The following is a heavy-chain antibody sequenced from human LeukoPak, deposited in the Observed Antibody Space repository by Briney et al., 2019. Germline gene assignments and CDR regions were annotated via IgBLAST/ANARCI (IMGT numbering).Heavy chain of an antibody. CDR2: INTKTGDA. Sequence: GASVKVSCKASGYTFTSYAMNWVRQAPGQGLEWMGWINTKTGDAAYAQGFTGRFVFFSDPSVTTAYLQINSLQADDTAVYYCAKEAAVRGVFPSDNWGQGTLVTVSS. D-gene: IGHD3-10*01. CDR1: GYTFTSYA. V-gene: IGHV7-4-1*02. CDR3: AKEAAVRGVFPSDN. J-gene: IGHJ4*02.